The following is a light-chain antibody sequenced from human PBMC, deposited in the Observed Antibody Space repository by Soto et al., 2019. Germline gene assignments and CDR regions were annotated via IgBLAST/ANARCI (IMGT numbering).Light chain of an antibody. V-gene: IGKV1-5*01. CDR2: DAS. CDR1: QSVSTR. J-gene: IGKJ1*01. CDR3: QQYQCYSET. Sequence: DIQMTQSPSTLSASVGDRVTITCRASQSVSTRLAWYQQKPGKAPKLLIYDASSLQTGVPSRFSGSGSGAEFTLTISSLQPDDFATYYCQQYQCYSETFGHGTKVEIK.